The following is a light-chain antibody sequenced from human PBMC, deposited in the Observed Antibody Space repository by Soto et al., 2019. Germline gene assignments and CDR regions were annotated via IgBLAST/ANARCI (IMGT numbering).Light chain of an antibody. J-gene: IGKJ1*01. CDR1: QSVSSSF. CDR3: QQYITSPRA. Sequence: DIEMTQSPGSLSLSPGERATISCRASQSVSSSFLAWYQKKPGQTHRLLIYGASNRDTGIPDRFSGSGSGTDFTLTISRLEPEDFAVYYCQQYITSPRAFGQGTKLAIE. V-gene: IGKV3-20*01. CDR2: GAS.